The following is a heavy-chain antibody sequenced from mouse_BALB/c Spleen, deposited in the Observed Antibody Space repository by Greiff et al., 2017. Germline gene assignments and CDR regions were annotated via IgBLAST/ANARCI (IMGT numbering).Heavy chain of an antibody. J-gene: IGHJ3*01. V-gene: IGHV2-9*02. CDR2: IWAGGST. CDR1: GFSLTSYG. CDR3: ARDGNRLTGFAY. D-gene: IGHD3-2*02. Sequence: VKVVESGPGLVAPSQSLSITCTVSGFSLTSYGVHWVRQPPGKGLEWLGVIWAGGSTNYNSALMSRLSISKDNSKSQVFLKMNSLQTDDTAMYYCARDGNRLTGFAYWGQGTLVTVSA.